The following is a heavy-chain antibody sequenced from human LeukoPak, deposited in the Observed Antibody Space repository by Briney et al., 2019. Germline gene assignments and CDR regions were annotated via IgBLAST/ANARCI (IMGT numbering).Heavy chain of an antibody. CDR2: ISNGGTT. CDR3: AKEARQCGPDCFSLLDC. J-gene: IGHJ4*02. V-gene: IGHV3-23*01. CDR1: GFTFNSYS. D-gene: IGHD2-21*02. Sequence: GGSLRLSCVASGFTFNSYSMSWVRQAPGKGLEWVSLISNGGTTYYADSVKGRFTISRDISENTLYLQMNSLRAEDTAVYYCAKEARQCGPDCFSLLDCWGQGTLSPSPQ.